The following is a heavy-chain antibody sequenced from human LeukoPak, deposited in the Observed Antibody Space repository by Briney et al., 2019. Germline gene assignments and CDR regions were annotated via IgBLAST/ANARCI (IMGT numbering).Heavy chain of an antibody. D-gene: IGHD2-21*01. Sequence: SETLSLTCAVYGGSFSGYYWSWIRQPPGKGLEWIGEIHHSGSTNYNPSLKSRVTISVDTSKNQFSLKLTSVTAADTAVYYCARGGGDYWYFGLWGRGTLVTVSS. J-gene: IGHJ2*01. CDR2: IHHSGST. V-gene: IGHV4-34*01. CDR3: ARGGGDYWYFGL. CDR1: GGSFSGYY.